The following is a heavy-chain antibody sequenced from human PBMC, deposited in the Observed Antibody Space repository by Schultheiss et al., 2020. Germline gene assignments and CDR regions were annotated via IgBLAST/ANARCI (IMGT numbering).Heavy chain of an antibody. D-gene: IGHD6-19*01. Sequence: GGSLRLSCAASGFTFSSYSMNWVRQAPGKGLEWVAVISYDGSNKYYADSVKGRFTISRDNSKNTLYLQMNSLRAEDTAVYYCARDSIAVAGSYYFDYWGQGTLVTVSS. CDR1: GFTFSSYS. CDR3: ARDSIAVAGSYYFDY. V-gene: IGHV3-30*03. J-gene: IGHJ4*02. CDR2: ISYDGSNK.